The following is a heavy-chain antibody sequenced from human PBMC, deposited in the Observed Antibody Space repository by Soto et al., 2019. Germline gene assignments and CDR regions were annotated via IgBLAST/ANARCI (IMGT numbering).Heavy chain of an antibody. J-gene: IGHJ4*02. V-gene: IGHV3-23*01. CDR1: GFTFSSYA. CDR3: AKGGYCSSTSCYFRFDY. CDR2: ISGSGGST. D-gene: IGHD2-2*01. Sequence: GSLRLSCAASGFTFSSYAMSWVRQAPGKGLEWVSAISGSGGSTYYADSVKGRFTISRDNSKNTLYLQMNSLRAEDTAVYYCAKGGYCSSTSCYFRFDYWGQGTLVTVSS.